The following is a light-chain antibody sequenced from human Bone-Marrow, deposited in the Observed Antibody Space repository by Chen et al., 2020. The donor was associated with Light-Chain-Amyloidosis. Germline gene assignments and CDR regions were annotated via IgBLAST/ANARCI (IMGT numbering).Light chain of an antibody. CDR3: QVWDRSSDRPV. J-gene: IGLJ3*02. V-gene: IGLV3-21*03. Sequence: SYVLTQPSSVSVAPGTPARIACGGNNIGSTSVHWYQQTPGQAPLLVVYDDSDRPSGIPERLSGSNSGNTATLTSSRVEAGDEADYYCQVWDRSSDRPVFGGGTKLTVL. CDR2: DDS. CDR1: NIGSTS.